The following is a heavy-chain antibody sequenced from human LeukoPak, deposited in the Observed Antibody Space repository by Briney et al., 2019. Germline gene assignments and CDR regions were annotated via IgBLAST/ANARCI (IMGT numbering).Heavy chain of an antibody. CDR2: IYTSGST. CDR1: SSISGYY. J-gene: IGHJ3*02. Sequence: SETLSLTCTVSSSISGYYWSWIRQPPGKGLEWIGYIYTSGSTNYNPSLESRVTISVDTSKNQFSLDLSSVTAADTAVYYCARQKCTSTSCLTKNAFDIWGQGTMVTVSS. CDR3: ARQKCTSTSCLTKNAFDI. V-gene: IGHV4-4*09. D-gene: IGHD2-2*01.